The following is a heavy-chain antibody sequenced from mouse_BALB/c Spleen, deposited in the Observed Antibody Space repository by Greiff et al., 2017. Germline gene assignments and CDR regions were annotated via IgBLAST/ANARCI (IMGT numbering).Heavy chain of an antibody. V-gene: IGHV2-4-1*01. J-gene: IGHJ3*01. Sequence: QVHVKQSGPGLVQPSQSLSITCTVSGFSLTSYGVHWVRQSPGKGLEWLGVIWSGGSTDYNAAFISRLSISKDNSKSQVFFKMNSLQADDTAIYYCARNGYGNYEFAYWGQGTLVTVSA. D-gene: IGHD2-1*01. CDR1: GFSLTSYG. CDR2: IWSGGST. CDR3: ARNGYGNYEFAY.